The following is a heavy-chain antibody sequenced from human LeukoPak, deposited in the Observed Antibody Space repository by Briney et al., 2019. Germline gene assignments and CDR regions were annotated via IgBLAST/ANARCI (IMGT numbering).Heavy chain of an antibody. CDR2: ISYDGSNK. Sequence: HPGGSLRLSCAASGFTFSSYAMHWVRQAPGKGLEWVAVISYDGSNKYYADSVKGRFTISRDNSKNTLYLQMNSLRAGDTAVYYCASFCNSYYYYYYGMDVWGQGTTVTVSS. CDR3: ASFCNSYYYYYYGMDV. CDR1: GFTFSSYA. J-gene: IGHJ6*02. D-gene: IGHD4-23*01. V-gene: IGHV3-30-3*01.